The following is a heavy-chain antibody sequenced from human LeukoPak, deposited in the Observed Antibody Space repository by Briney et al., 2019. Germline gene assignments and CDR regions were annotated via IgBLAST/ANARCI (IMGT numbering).Heavy chain of an antibody. CDR1: GGSISSGGYY. Sequence: PSETLSLTCTVSGGSISSGGYYWSWIRQHPGKGLEWIGYIYYSGDSNYNPSLKSRATISLDTSKNQFSLKVSSVTAADTAIYYCARHTYARPFDPWGQGTLVTVSS. D-gene: IGHD6-6*01. CDR2: IYYSGDS. J-gene: IGHJ5*02. CDR3: ARHTYARPFDP. V-gene: IGHV4-61*08.